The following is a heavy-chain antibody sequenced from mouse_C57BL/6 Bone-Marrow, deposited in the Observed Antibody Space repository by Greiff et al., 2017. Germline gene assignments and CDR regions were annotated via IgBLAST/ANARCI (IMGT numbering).Heavy chain of an antibody. CDR2: IDPETGGT. V-gene: IGHV1-15*01. CDR1: GYTFTDYG. CDR3: TRPGSSFYYFDY. Sequence: VKLMESGAELVRPGASVTLSCKASGYTFTDYGMHWVKQTPVHGLEWIGAIDPETGGTAYNQKFKGKAILTADKSSSTAYMELRSLTSEDSAVYYCTRPGSSFYYFDYWGQGTTLTVSS. D-gene: IGHD1-1*01. J-gene: IGHJ2*01.